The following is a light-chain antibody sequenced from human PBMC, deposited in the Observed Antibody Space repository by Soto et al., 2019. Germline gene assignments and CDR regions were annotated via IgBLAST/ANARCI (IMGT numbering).Light chain of an antibody. CDR3: SAWDDSLRGIL. Sequence: SVLTQPPSASGAPGQRVTISCSGSNSNIGSNPVYWYQHLPTTAPKLLIYRNDQRRSGVPDRFSGSKSGTSASLAISGLRPEDEADYFCSAWDDSLRGILIGGGTKVTVL. CDR2: RND. J-gene: IGLJ2*01. V-gene: IGLV1-47*01. CDR1: NSNIGSNP.